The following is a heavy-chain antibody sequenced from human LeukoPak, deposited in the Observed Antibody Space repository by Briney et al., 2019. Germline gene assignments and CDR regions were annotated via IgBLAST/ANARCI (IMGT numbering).Heavy chain of an antibody. CDR3: LGLYEGSLARDADI. V-gene: IGHV3-74*01. CDR2: INNDANDA. J-gene: IGHJ3*02. Sequence: GGSLRLSCAASGFTFSICWMHWVRQARGKGLEWVSRINNDANDALYADSVKGRFTISRDNPKNTLYLKLNSLKAADTSVYYCLGLYEGSLARDADIWGGGAKATVSP. CDR1: GFTFSICW. D-gene: IGHD3-10*01.